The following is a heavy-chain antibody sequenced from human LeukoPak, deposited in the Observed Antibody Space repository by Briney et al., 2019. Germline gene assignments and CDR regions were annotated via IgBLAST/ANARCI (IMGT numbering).Heavy chain of an antibody. CDR1: GYTFTSYG. D-gene: IGHD3-10*01. CDR2: IRVYNGNT. Sequence: GASVKVSCKASGYTFTSYGITWVRRAHGQGLEWLGWIRVYNGNTNYAKNFQDRVTMTTDTSTNTAYMELRSLRSDDTAVYYCARPFYGSGSYVAAYWGQGTLVTVSS. J-gene: IGHJ4*02. V-gene: IGHV1-18*01. CDR3: ARPFYGSGSYVAAY.